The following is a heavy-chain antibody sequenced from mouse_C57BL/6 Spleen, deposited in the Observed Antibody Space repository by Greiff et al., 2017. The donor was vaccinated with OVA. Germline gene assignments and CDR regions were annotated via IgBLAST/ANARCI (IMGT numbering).Heavy chain of an antibody. D-gene: IGHD2-12*01. CDR1: GYTFTSYW. Sequence: QVQLQQPGAELVMPGASVKLSCKASGYTFTSYWMHWVKQRPGQGLEWIGEIDPTDSYTNYNQKFKGKSTLTVDKASSTAYMQLSSLTSEDSAVYYCERKNSFVMDYWGQGTSVTVSS. CDR3: ERKNSFVMDY. J-gene: IGHJ4*01. V-gene: IGHV1-69*01. CDR2: IDPTDSYT.